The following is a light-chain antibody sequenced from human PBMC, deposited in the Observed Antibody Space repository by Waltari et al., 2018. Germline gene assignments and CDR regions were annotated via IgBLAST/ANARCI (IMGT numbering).Light chain of an antibody. CDR1: QRISPW. CDR2: NES. Sequence: DIQMTQSPSTLSASVGDRVTITCRASQRISPWLAWFQQKPGKAPKLLIYNESILQSGVPSRFSGSGAGTEYTLTISSLQPDDLATYYCQDYNTYTFGQGTKVGIK. CDR3: QDYNTYT. V-gene: IGKV1-5*03. J-gene: IGKJ1*01.